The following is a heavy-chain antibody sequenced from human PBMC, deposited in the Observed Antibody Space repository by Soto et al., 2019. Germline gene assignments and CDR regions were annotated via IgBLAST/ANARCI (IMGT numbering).Heavy chain of an antibody. CDR3: ARGRGARRSYYYYGMDV. V-gene: IGHV1-69*13. CDR2: IIPIFGTA. D-gene: IGHD1-26*01. Sequence: SVKVSCKAAGGTFSSYAISWVRQAPGQGLEWMGGIIPIFGTANYAQKFQGRIKITGDESTGTAHMELSSLRSEDTAVYYCARGRGARRSYYYYGMDVWGQGTTVTVSS. J-gene: IGHJ6*02. CDR1: GGTFSSYA.